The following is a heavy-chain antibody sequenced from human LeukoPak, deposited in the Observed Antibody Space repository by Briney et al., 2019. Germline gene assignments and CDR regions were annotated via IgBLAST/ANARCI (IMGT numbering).Heavy chain of an antibody. CDR2: INHSGST. J-gene: IGHJ6*02. V-gene: IGHV4-34*01. CDR1: GGSFSGYY. CDR3: AGMGYYYYGMDV. Sequence: SETLSLTCAVYGGSFSGYYWSWIRQPPGKGLEWIGEINHSGSTDYNPSLKSRVTISVDTSKNQFSLKLSSVTAADTAVYYCAGMGYYYYGMDVWGQGTTVTVSS.